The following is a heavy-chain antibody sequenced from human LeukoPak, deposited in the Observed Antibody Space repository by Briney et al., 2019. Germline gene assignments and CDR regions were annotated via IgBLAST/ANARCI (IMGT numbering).Heavy chain of an antibody. Sequence: GGSLRLSCAASGFTFSSYGMHWVRQAPGKGLEWVAFIRYDGSNKYYADSVKGRFTISRDNSKNTLYLQMNSLRAEDTAVYYCAKGLSLVNFIDYWGQGTLITVSS. J-gene: IGHJ4*02. D-gene: IGHD3-16*01. V-gene: IGHV3-30*02. CDR1: GFTFSSYG. CDR2: IRYDGSNK. CDR3: AKGLSLVNFIDY.